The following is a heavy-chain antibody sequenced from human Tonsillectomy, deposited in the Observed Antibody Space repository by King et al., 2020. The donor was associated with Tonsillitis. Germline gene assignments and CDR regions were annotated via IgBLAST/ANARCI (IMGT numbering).Heavy chain of an antibody. Sequence: HVQLVESGGGVVQPGRSLRLSCAASGFTFSDYAMHWVRQAPGEGLEWVAVISSDGSNKYYADSVKGRFTISRDNSKNTLFLQMNSLRAEDTAVYHCARTFYYDSNGYYHGDVFDIWGQGTMVTVSS. J-gene: IGHJ3*02. CDR3: ARTFYYDSNGYYHGDVFDI. CDR1: GFTFSDYA. CDR2: ISSDGSNK. V-gene: IGHV3-30*04. D-gene: IGHD3-22*01.